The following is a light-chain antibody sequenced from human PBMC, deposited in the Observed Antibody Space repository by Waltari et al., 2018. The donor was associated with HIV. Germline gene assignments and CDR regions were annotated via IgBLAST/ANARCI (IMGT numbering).Light chain of an antibody. CDR2: GNT. CDR3: SSFATSDTLL. Sequence: QSALTQPASVSGSPGQSITISCPGTSDDFGLYNFVSWYQKHPDKAPQLIIYGNTNRPSGVSYRFSGSKSDNTASLTISGLQAEDEADYYCSSFATSDTLLFGGGTKLTVL. V-gene: IGLV2-14*01. CDR1: SDDFGLYNF. J-gene: IGLJ2*01.